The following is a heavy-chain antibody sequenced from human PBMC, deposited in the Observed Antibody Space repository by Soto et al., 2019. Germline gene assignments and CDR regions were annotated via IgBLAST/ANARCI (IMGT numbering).Heavy chain of an antibody. CDR3: ARDEFDDAFDI. Sequence: QVQLVQSGAEVKKPGSSVKVSCKASGGTFSSYTISWVRQAPGQGLEWMGRIIPILGIANYAQKFQGRVTITAEKSTGTAYMELSSLRSEDTAVYYCARDEFDDAFDIWGQGTMVTVSS. V-gene: IGHV1-69*08. CDR2: IIPILGIA. CDR1: GGTFSSYT. J-gene: IGHJ3*02. D-gene: IGHD3-10*01.